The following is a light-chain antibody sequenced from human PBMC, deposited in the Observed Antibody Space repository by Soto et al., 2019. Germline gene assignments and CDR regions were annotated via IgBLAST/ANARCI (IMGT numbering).Light chain of an antibody. Sequence: DIQMTQSPSTLAASVGDRVTITCRASQPIGTWLAWHQQKPGKGPTLLIYDASNLETGVPSRFSASGSGTEFTLTISSLQPDDFATYYCQHYDSYPLTFGGGTTVELK. J-gene: IGKJ4*01. V-gene: IGKV1-5*01. CDR1: QPIGTW. CDR2: DAS. CDR3: QHYDSYPLT.